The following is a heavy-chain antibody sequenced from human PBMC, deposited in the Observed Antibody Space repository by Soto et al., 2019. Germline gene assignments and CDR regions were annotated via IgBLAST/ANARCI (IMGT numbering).Heavy chain of an antibody. CDR3: ARCKDGYNFYFDY. D-gene: IGHD5-12*01. CDR2: IWYDGSNK. CDR1: GFTFSSYG. V-gene: IGHV3-33*01. J-gene: IGHJ4*02. Sequence: QVQLVDSGGGVVQPGRSLRLSCAASGFTFSSYGMHWVRQAPGKGLEWVAVIWYDGSNKYYADSVKGRFTISRDNSKNTLYLQMNSLRAEDTAVYYCARCKDGYNFYFDYWGQGTLVTVSS.